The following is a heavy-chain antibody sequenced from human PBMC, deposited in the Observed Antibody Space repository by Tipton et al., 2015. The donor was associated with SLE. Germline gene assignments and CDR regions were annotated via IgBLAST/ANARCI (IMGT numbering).Heavy chain of an antibody. Sequence: GLVKPSETLSLTCTVTGGSISSGYYWGWIRQPPGKGLEWIGNINYSGTTYYNPSLKTRVTISVDTSKIHFSLKLTSVTAADTAVYSCARAIGANYFNFWGQGSLVTVSS. V-gene: IGHV4-39*02. CDR1: GGSISSGYY. D-gene: IGHD3-16*01. CDR3: ARAIGANYFNF. CDR2: INYSGTT. J-gene: IGHJ4*02.